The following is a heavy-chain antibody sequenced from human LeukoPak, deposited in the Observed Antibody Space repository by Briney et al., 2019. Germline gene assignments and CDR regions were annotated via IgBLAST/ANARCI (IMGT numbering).Heavy chain of an antibody. J-gene: IGHJ4*02. CDR1: GYTFTSYG. Sequence: ASVKVSCKASGYTFTSYGISWVRQAPGQGLEWMGWISAYNGNTNYAQKLQGRVTMTTDTSTSTAYMELRSLRSDDTAVYYCARDHIKYITGTSDYWGQGTLVTVSS. D-gene: IGHD1-7*01. CDR2: ISAYNGNT. V-gene: IGHV1-18*01. CDR3: ARDHIKYITGTSDY.